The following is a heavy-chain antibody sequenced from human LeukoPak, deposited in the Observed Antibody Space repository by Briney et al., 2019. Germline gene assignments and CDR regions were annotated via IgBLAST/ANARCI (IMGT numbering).Heavy chain of an antibody. CDR3: AKGRAHDFDY. CDR2: LSSDGFYK. J-gene: IGHJ4*02. V-gene: IGHV3-30*18. Sequence: PGGSLRLSCAASGFTFSHSAMHWVRQAPGKGLEWLTVLSSDGFYKYSQESLQGRFTISRDNSKNTLYLEMNSLRPEDTAVYYCAKGRAHDFDYWGQGTLVTVSS. CDR1: GFTFSHSA. D-gene: IGHD1-26*01.